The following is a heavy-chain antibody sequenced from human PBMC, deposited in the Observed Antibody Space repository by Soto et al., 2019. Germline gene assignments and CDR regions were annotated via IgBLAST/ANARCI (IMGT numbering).Heavy chain of an antibody. CDR3: ARGVGSGTYYNQYNWFDP. Sequence: GASVKVSCQASGYTFTNYGISWVRQAPGQRLEWMGWINTYNGNTNHAQKLQGRVTMTTDTSTSTAYMELRSLRSDDTAVYYCARGVGSGTYYNQYNWFDPWGQGTLVTVSS. CDR2: INTYNGNT. J-gene: IGHJ5*02. V-gene: IGHV1-18*01. CDR1: GYTFTNYG. D-gene: IGHD3-10*01.